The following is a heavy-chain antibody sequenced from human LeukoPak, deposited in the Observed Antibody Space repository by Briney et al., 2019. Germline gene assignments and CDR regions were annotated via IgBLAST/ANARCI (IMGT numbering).Heavy chain of an antibody. J-gene: IGHJ4*02. CDR2: IKQDGSEK. CDR1: GFTFSSYW. CDR3: ARAPTRYYDSRIMFGY. V-gene: IGHV3-7*01. D-gene: IGHD3-22*01. Sequence: GGSLRLSCAASGFTFSSYWMSWVRQAPGKGLEWVANIKQDGSEKYYVDSVKGRFTISRDNAKNSLYLQMNSLRAEDTAVYYCARAPTRYYDSRIMFGYWGQGTLVTVSS.